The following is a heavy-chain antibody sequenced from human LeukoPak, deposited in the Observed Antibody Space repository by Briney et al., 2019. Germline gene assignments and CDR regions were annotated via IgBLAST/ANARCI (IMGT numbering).Heavy chain of an antibody. Sequence: ASVKVSCKASGGTFSSYAISWVRQAPGQGLELMGRIIPIFGTANYAQKFQGRVTITADKSTSTAYMELSSLRSEDTAVYYCARDYYDSSGPEYWGQGTLVTVSS. CDR1: GGTFSSYA. J-gene: IGHJ4*02. CDR2: IIPIFGTA. D-gene: IGHD3-22*01. V-gene: IGHV1-69*06. CDR3: ARDYYDSSGPEY.